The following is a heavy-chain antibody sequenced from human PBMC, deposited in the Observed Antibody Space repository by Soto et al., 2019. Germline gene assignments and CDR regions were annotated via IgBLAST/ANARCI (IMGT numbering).Heavy chain of an antibody. CDR1: GFTFSKYA. V-gene: IGHV3-23*01. Sequence: EVGLLESGGGLAQPGGSLRLSCVASGFTFSKYAMNWVRHAPGKGLEWVATISGTAVSTDYADSVKGRFTISRDNSKNTVSLQMENLRVEETATYFCVNWNDEDVDWGQGTLVAVSS. D-gene: IGHD1-1*01. J-gene: IGHJ4*01. CDR2: ISGTAVST. CDR3: VNWNDEDVD.